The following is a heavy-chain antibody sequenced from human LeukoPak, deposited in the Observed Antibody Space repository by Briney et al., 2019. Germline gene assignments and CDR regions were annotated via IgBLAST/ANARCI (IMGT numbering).Heavy chain of an antibody. Sequence: ASMTVSCTVSGYTLTELSMHWVRQAPGKGLEWMGGFDPEYGETIYAQKFQGRVTMTEDTSTDTAYMELSSLRSEDTAVYYCATVSAYCSSTSCPIAFDIWGQGTMVTVSS. D-gene: IGHD2-2*01. CDR3: ATVSAYCSSTSCPIAFDI. CDR2: FDPEYGET. CDR1: GYTLTELS. V-gene: IGHV1-24*01. J-gene: IGHJ3*02.